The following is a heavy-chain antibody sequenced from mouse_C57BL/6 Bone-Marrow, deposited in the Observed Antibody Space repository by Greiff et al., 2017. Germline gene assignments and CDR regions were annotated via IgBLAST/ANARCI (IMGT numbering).Heavy chain of an antibody. CDR1: GYAFSSSW. CDR2: IYPGDGDT. CDR3: ARWGSTPHFDY. Sequence: QVQLQQSGPELVKPGASVKISCKASGYAFSSSWMNWVKQRPGKGLEWIGRIYPGDGDTNYNGKFKGKATLTADKSSSTAYMQLSSLTSEDSAVYFCARWGSTPHFDYWGQGTTLTVSS. J-gene: IGHJ2*01. V-gene: IGHV1-82*01. D-gene: IGHD5-1*01.